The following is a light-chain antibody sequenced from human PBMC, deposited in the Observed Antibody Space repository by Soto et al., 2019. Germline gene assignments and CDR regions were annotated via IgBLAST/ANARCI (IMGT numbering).Light chain of an antibody. Sequence: EIVLTQSPGTLSLSPGERATLSCRASQSVSSTYLAWYQQKPDQAPRLLIYGASSRATGIPDRFSGSGSGTDFTLTISRLEPEDVAVYYCQHYGSSRWTFGQGTRVDI. V-gene: IGKV3-20*01. CDR2: GAS. CDR1: QSVSSTY. CDR3: QHYGSSRWT. J-gene: IGKJ1*01.